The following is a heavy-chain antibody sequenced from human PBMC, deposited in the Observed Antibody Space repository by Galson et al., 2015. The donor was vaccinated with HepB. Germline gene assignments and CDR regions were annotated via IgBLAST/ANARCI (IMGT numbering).Heavy chain of an antibody. V-gene: IGHV3-7*03. D-gene: IGHD3-3*01. CDR1: GFTFSSYS. CDR3: ARDGPPTSRITIFGVVTTDGGAFDI. J-gene: IGHJ3*02. CDR2: IGQDGSEK. Sequence: SLRLSCAASGFTFSSYSMNWVRQAPGKGPEWVANIGQDGSEKYYVDSVKGRFTISRDNAKNSLYLQMNSLRAEDTAVYYCARDGPPTSRITIFGVVTTDGGAFDIWGQGTMVTVSS.